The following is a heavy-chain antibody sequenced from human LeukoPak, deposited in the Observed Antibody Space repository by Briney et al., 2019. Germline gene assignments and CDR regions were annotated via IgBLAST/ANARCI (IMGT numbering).Heavy chain of an antibody. J-gene: IGHJ6*02. CDR2: ISSSSSYI. D-gene: IGHD6-13*01. V-gene: IGHV3-21*01. CDR3: ARATTPSSSWYRESYYYGMDV. Sequence: PGGSLRLSCAASGFTFSSYSMNWVRQAPGQGLEWVSSISSSSSYIYYADPVKGRFTISRDNAKNSLYLQMNSLRAEDTAVYYCARATTPSSSWYRESYYYGMDVWGQGTTVTVSS. CDR1: GFTFSSYS.